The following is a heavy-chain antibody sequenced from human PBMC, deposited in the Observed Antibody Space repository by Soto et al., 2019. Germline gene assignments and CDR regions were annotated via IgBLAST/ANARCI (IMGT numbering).Heavy chain of an antibody. CDR1: GFTFSSYA. Sequence: QVQLVESGGGVVQPGRSLRLSCAASGFTFSSYAMHWVRQAPGKGLEWVAVISYDGSNKYYADSVKGRFTISRDNSQNTLYLQMNSLRAEDTAVYYCARAGAGTYYDFWSGYPNTGPFDYWGQGTLVTVSS. J-gene: IGHJ4*02. D-gene: IGHD3-3*01. V-gene: IGHV3-30-3*01. CDR2: ISYDGSNK. CDR3: ARAGAGTYYDFWSGYPNTGPFDY.